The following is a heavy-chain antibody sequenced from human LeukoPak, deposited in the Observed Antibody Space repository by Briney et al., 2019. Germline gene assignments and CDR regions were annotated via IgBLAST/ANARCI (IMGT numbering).Heavy chain of an antibody. D-gene: IGHD5-18*01. J-gene: IGHJ4*02. CDR3: TRDGLHTAHFDY. CDR1: GFTFSSYA. CDR2: VSDSRDV. Sequence: GGSLRLSCAASGFTFSSYAMSWVRQAPGKGLEWVSTVSDSRDVHYSDSVKGRSTISRDNARNSLYLQMNSLRDEDTAVYYCTRDGLHTAHFDYWGQGTLVTVSS. V-gene: IGHV3-48*02.